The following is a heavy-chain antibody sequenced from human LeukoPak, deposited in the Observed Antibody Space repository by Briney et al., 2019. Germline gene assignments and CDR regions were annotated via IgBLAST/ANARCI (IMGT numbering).Heavy chain of an antibody. CDR3: ARGLPPVMKYYFDY. CDR2: IWYDGSEK. CDR1: GFTFSSYG. D-gene: IGHD4-11*01. V-gene: IGHV3-33*01. Sequence: GRSLRLSCAASGFTFSSYGMHWVRQAPGKGLEWVAVIWYDGSEKYYADSVKGRFTISRDNSKNTLYLQMDSLRAEDTAMYYCARGLPPVMKYYFDYWGQGTLVTVSS. J-gene: IGHJ4*02.